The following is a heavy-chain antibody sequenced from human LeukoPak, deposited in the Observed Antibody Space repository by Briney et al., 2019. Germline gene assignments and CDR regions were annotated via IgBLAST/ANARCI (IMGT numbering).Heavy chain of an antibody. V-gene: IGHV1-2*02. CDR2: INPDSGGT. CDR1: GYTFTGYY. CDR3: ARDLRQMSDYFDY. Sequence: ASVKVSCKASGYTFTGYYIHWVRQAPGQGLEWMGWINPDSGGTNYAQKFQGRVIMTRDMSISTAYMELSSLRSDDTAVYYCARDLRQMSDYFDYWGQGTLVAVSS. J-gene: IGHJ4*02. D-gene: IGHD3-16*01.